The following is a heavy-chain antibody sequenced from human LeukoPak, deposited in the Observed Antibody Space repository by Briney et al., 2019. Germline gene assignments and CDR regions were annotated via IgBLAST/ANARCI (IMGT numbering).Heavy chain of an antibody. D-gene: IGHD2-2*01. Sequence: GGSLRLSCAASGFTFSSYAMHWVRQAPGKGLEWVAVISYDGNNKYYADSVKGRFTISRDNSKNTLYLQMNSLRVEDTAVYYCTRGKLIVLVPAPIWGQGTMVTVSS. CDR3: TRGKLIVLVPAPI. CDR1: GFTFSSYA. J-gene: IGHJ3*02. CDR2: ISYDGNNK. V-gene: IGHV3-30-3*01.